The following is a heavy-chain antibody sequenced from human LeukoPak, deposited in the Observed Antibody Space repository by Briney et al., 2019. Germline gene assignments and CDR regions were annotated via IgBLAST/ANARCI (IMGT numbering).Heavy chain of an antibody. D-gene: IGHD3-3*01. Sequence: ASVKVSCKASGYTFTGYYMHWVRQAPGQGLEWMGWISAYNGNTNYAQKLQGRVTMTTDTSTSTAYMELRSLRSDDTAVYYCARVGGNWFDPWGQGTLVTVSS. CDR3: ARVGGNWFDP. V-gene: IGHV1-18*04. CDR1: GYTFTGYY. CDR2: ISAYNGNT. J-gene: IGHJ5*02.